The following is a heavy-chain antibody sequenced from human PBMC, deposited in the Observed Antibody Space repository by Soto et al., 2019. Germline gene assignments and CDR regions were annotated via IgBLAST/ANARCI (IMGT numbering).Heavy chain of an antibody. Sequence: GASVKVSCKASGYSLTSYGISWVRRAPGQGLEWMGWISPYNGHTQFVERFQGRVTMTTDTSTKTAYMELRNLRSDDTAHYYCARDLTIVPATHPRLENYGMDVWGQGTTVTSP. V-gene: IGHV1-18*01. CDR2: ISPYNGHT. CDR3: ARDLTIVPATHPRLENYGMDV. J-gene: IGHJ6*02. CDR1: GYSLTSYG. D-gene: IGHD2-2*01.